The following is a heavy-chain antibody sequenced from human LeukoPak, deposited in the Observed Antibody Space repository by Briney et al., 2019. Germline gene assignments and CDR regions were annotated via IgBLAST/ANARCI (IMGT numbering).Heavy chain of an antibody. V-gene: IGHV1-46*01. J-gene: IGHJ4*02. Sequence: AASVKASSKASGYTFTSFDMQCGLQAPGQGLEWMGIINPSGGSTSYAQKFQGRVTMTRDTSTSTVYMELSSLRSEDTAVYYCAREDPTWSFDYWGRGTLVTVSS. CDR3: AREDPTWSFDY. D-gene: IGHD2-8*01. CDR2: INPSGGST. CDR1: GYTFTSFD.